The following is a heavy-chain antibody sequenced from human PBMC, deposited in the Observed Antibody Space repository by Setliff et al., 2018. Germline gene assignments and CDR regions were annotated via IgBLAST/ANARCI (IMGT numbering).Heavy chain of an antibody. Sequence: PGGSLRLSCVVSGITISNNFWSWVRQAPGKGLEWVSIIFNDGSTYYADPVKGRFTISRDNAKNSLYLQMNSLRAEDTAVYYCARDPTYYDFWSGYSAGPHQDYWGQGTLVTVSS. V-gene: IGHV3-66*01. CDR3: ARDPTYYDFWSGYSAGPHQDY. J-gene: IGHJ4*02. CDR2: IFNDGST. D-gene: IGHD3-3*01. CDR1: GITISNNF.